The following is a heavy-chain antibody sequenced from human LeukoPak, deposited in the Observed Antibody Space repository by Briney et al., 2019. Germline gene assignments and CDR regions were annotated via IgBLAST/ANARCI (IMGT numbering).Heavy chain of an antibody. D-gene: IGHD3-22*01. CDR2: IYTSGIT. CDR1: GGSITSGTYY. CDR3: ARSRARYYNSRGYYPDS. V-gene: IGHV4-61*02. J-gene: IGHJ4*02. Sequence: PSQTLSLTCTVPGGSITSGTYYRRWIRQAAGKGLEWIVRIYTSGITHYTPSLKSRVAISLDTSNNHFSLRLGSVTAADTAVYYCARSRARYYNSRGYYPDSWGQGTLVTVSS.